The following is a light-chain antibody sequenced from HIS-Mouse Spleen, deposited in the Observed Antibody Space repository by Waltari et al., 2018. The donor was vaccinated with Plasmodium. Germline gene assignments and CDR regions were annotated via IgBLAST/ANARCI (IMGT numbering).Light chain of an antibody. V-gene: IGKV3-15*01. J-gene: IGKJ3*01. CDR2: GAS. CDR3: QQYNNWSFT. CDR1: QSVNSN. Sequence: IVMTQSPATLSASPGDRATLPCRPSQSVNSNLAWYQQKPGPAPRLLIYGASTRATGIPARFRGSGSGTEFTLTISSLQSEDFAVYYCQQYNNWSFTFGPGTKVDIK.